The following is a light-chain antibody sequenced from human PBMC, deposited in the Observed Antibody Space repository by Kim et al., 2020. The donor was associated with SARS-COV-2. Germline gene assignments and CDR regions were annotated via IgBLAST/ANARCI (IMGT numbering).Light chain of an antibody. CDR3: MQALQTPYT. V-gene: IGKV2-28*01. Sequence: EPASISCTSNQSLLHDNGNNYFDWYLQKPGQSPQVVVYLGSSRAPGVPDRFSGSGSGRDFTLKISRVEAYDVGIYYCMQALQTPYTFGQGTKLEI. CDR2: LGS. J-gene: IGKJ2*01. CDR1: QSLLHDNGNNY.